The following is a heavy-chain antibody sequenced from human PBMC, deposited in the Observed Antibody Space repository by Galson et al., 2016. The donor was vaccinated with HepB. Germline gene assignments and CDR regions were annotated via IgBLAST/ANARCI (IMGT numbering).Heavy chain of an antibody. D-gene: IGHD2-8*02. CDR3: ARSSSKTNYWFATGPAGH. J-gene: IGHJ4*02. CDR1: GYTFTAHY. CDR2: INPNSGGT. Sequence: SVKVSCKASGYTFTAHYIYWVRQAPGQGLEWMAWINPNSGGTSYAQKFRGRVTVTRDTSISTAYMEVSSLTSDDTALYYCARSSSKTNYWFATGPAGHWGQGTLVTVSS. V-gene: IGHV1-2*02.